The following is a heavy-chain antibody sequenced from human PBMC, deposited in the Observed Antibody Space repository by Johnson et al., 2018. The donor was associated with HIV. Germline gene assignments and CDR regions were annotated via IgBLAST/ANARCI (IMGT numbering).Heavy chain of an antibody. CDR3: ARGDGYRRAFDI. V-gene: IGHV3-23*04. D-gene: IGHD1-1*01. CDR2: ISGGEDAT. J-gene: IGHJ3*02. Sequence: VQLVESGGGLVRPGGSLRLSCVASGFSFIDYAMIWVRQAPGKGLEWVSFISGGEDATYYADSVKGRFAISRDNSKTTLYLQMNSLRAEDTSVYYCARGDGYRRAFDIWGQGTMVTVSS. CDR1: GFSFIDYA.